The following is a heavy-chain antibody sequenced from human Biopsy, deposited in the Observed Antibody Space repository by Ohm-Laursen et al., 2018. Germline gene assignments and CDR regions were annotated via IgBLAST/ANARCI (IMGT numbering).Heavy chain of an antibody. Sequence: SVKVSCKSPGGTFSNYGVNWVRQAPGQGLEWLGGNIPILGTGNYAQKFQDRITVAADTSTSTATMELRSLRSDDTAVYYCATKLTGYFHHWGQGTLVIVSS. CDR2: NIPILGTG. D-gene: IGHD3-9*01. J-gene: IGHJ1*01. V-gene: IGHV1-69*06. CDR1: GGTFSNYG. CDR3: ATKLTGYFHH.